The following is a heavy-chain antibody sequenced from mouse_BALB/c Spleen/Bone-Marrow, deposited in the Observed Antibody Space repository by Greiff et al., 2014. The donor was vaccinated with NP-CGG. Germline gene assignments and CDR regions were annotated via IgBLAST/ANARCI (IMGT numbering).Heavy chain of an antibody. CDR3: ALYYRYDYFDY. CDR1: GYTFTSYW. Sequence: VQLQQSGAELAKPGASVKMSCKASGYTFTSYWMHWVKQRPGQGLEWIGYINPSTTYSAYNQKFKDKATLTADKSSSTAYMQLSSLTSEDSAVYYCALYYRYDYFDYWGQGTTLTVSP. D-gene: IGHD2-14*01. J-gene: IGHJ2*01. V-gene: IGHV1-7*01. CDR2: INPSTTYS.